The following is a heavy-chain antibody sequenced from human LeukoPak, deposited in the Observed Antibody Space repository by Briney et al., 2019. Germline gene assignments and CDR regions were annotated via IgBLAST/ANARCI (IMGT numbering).Heavy chain of an antibody. CDR2: ISYDGSNK. CDR1: GFTFSSYA. D-gene: IGHD6-13*01. Sequence: GGSLRLPCAASGFTFSSYAMHWVRQAPGKGLEWVAVISYDGSNKYYADSVKGRFTISRDNSKNTLYLQMNSLRAEDTAVYYCARNTRQQLAIDYWGQGTLVTVSS. V-gene: IGHV3-30*04. J-gene: IGHJ4*02. CDR3: ARNTRQQLAIDY.